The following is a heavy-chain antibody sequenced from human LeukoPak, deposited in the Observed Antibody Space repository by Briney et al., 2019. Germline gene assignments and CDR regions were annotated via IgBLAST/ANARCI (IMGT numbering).Heavy chain of an antibody. CDR1: GGSISSSNYY. J-gene: IGHJ2*01. D-gene: IGHD4-17*01. CDR2: IYYSGST. CDR3: ARVVNDYAIRYFDL. Sequence: KSSETLSLTCTVSGGSISSSNYYWGWIRQPPGKGLECIGSIYYSGSTYYNPSLKSRVSISVDTSKNQFSLKLSSVTAADTAVYHCARVVNDYAIRYFDLWGRGTLVPVSS. V-gene: IGHV4-39*01.